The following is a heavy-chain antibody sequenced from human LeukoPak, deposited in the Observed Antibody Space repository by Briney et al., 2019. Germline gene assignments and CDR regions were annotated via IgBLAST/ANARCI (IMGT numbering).Heavy chain of an antibody. CDR1: GFTFSSYW. CDR3: VRGLGSGYSYAYGVY. V-gene: IGHV3-74*01. D-gene: IGHD5-18*01. J-gene: IGHJ4*02. Sequence: GGSLRLSCKASGFTFSSYWMHWVRQIPGKGLAWVSRINGGGSDTNSADSVKGRSTISRDNAKNTLYLQMNSLRAEDTAVYYCVRGLGSGYSYAYGVYWGQGTLVTVSS. CDR2: INGGGSDT.